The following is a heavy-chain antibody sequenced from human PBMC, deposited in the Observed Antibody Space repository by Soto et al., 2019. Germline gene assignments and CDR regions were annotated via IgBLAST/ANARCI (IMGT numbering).Heavy chain of an antibody. Sequence: QVQLVQSGAEVKKPGASVKVSCKASGYTFTSYGISWVRQAPGQGLEWMGWISAYNGNTNYAQKLQGRVTMTTDTSTSTAYRELRSLRSDDTAVYYCARVGQQLDYYYYYGMDVWGQGTTVTVSS. V-gene: IGHV1-18*01. CDR2: ISAYNGNT. J-gene: IGHJ6*02. CDR1: GYTFTSYG. CDR3: ARVGQQLDYYYYYGMDV. D-gene: IGHD6-13*01.